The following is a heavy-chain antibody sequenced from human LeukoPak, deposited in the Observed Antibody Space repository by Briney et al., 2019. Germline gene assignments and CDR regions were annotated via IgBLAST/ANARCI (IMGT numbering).Heavy chain of an antibody. D-gene: IGHD3-22*01. CDR3: AKGGYYYDSSGYYPSTDAFDI. J-gene: IGHJ3*02. Sequence: GGSLRLSCAASGFTFSSYAMHWVRQAPGKGLEWVAVISYDGSNKHYADSVKGRFTISRDNSKNTLYLQMNSLRAEDTAVYYCAKGGYYYDSSGYYPSTDAFDIWGQGTMVTVSS. CDR2: ISYDGSNK. V-gene: IGHV3-30-3*01. CDR1: GFTFSSYA.